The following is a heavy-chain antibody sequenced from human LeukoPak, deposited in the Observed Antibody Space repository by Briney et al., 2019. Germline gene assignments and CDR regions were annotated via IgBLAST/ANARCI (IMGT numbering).Heavy chain of an antibody. J-gene: IGHJ4*02. Sequence: GWSLRLSCAASGFTFDNFGMYWFRQAPGKGLEWVSSISDNSNYIYYSDSVEGRFTISRDNAKNSLYLQMNSLRVEDTAVYYCANHFACGSTSCPPFDSWGQGTLVTVSS. CDR3: ANHFACGSTSCPPFDS. D-gene: IGHD2-2*01. V-gene: IGHV3-21*01. CDR2: ISDNSNYI. CDR1: GFTFDNFG.